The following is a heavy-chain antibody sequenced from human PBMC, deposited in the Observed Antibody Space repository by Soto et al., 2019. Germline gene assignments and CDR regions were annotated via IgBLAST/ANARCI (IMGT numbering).Heavy chain of an antibody. V-gene: IGHV4-61*01. J-gene: IGHJ4*02. Sequence: QVQLQESGPGLVKPSETLSLTCTVSGGSVSSGNYYWSWIRQPPGKGLEWIGYFYYTGSINYNPSPKRPVTVFLDAFKHPFSLTLSLVTAADTGVYCCWGSMFYSDGTNSSPFEYLGQGTLGTASS. CDR3: WGSMFYSDGTNSSPFEY. CDR2: FYYTGSI. D-gene: IGHD3-16*01. CDR1: GGSVSSGNYY.